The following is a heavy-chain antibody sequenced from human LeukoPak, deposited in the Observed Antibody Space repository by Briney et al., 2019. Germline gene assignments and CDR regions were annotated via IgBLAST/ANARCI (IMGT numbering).Heavy chain of an antibody. Sequence: KPGGSLRLSCAASGFTFDDYAMHWVRQAPGKGLEWVSGISWNSGSIGYADSVKGRFTISRDNAKNSLYLQMNSLRAEDTALYYCAKDIGYSYGLFDYWGQGTLVTVSS. V-gene: IGHV3-9*01. CDR2: ISWNSGSI. CDR1: GFTFDDYA. J-gene: IGHJ4*02. D-gene: IGHD5-18*01. CDR3: AKDIGYSYGLFDY.